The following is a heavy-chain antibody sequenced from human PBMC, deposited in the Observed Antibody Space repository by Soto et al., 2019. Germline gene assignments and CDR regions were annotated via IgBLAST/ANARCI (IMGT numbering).Heavy chain of an antibody. D-gene: IGHD3-22*01. CDR2: IYYSGST. CDR3: ARDGKGHYDSSGYRYFDY. V-gene: IGHV4-31*03. J-gene: IGHJ4*02. Sequence: SETLSLTCTVSGGSISSGGYYWSWIRQHPGKGLEWIGYIYYSGSTYYNPSLKSRVTISVDTSKNQFSLKLSSVTAADTAVYYCARDGKGHYDSSGYRYFDYWGQGTLVTVSS. CDR1: GGSISSGGYY.